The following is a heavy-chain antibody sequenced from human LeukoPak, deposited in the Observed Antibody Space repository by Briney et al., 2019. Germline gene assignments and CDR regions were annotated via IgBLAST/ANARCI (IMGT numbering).Heavy chain of an antibody. CDR2: IWYDGSNR. CDR3: ARSGRAAAGHYFDY. V-gene: IGHV3-33*01. CDR1: GFTFSSYG. J-gene: IGHJ4*02. D-gene: IGHD6-13*01. Sequence: GGSLRLSCAASGFTFSSYGMHWVRQAPGKGLEWVAVIWYDGSNRYYADSVKGRFTISRDNSKNTLYLQMNSLRAEDTAVYYCARSGRAAAGHYFDYWGQGTLVTVSS.